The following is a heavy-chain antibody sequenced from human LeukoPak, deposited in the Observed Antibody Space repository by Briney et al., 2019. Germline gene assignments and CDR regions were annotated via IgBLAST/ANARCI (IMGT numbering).Heavy chain of an antibody. J-gene: IGHJ6*03. CDR3: ARSELGYNYHYMDV. D-gene: IGHD7-27*01. CDR1: GFTVSSNY. CDR2: IYSGGST. V-gene: IGHV3-53*01. Sequence: GGSLRLSCAASGFTVSSNYMSWVRQAPGKGLEWVSVIYSGGSTYYADSVKGRFTISRDYSKNTLYLQMNRLRAEDTAVYYCARSELGYNYHYMDVWGKGTTVTVSS.